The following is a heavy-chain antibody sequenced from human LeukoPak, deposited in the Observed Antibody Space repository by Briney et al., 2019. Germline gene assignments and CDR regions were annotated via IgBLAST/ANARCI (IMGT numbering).Heavy chain of an antibody. CDR2: IKTKSDGGTT. CDR1: GFSFNSYT. V-gene: IGHV3-15*01. D-gene: IGHD4-17*01. J-gene: IGHJ2*01. CDR3: AGDYDHFDV. Sequence: GSLRLSCTASGFSFNSYTMNWVRQAPGKGLEWVGRIKTKSDGGTTDYTAPVKGRFTISRDDSKNTLYLQMHSLKIEDTAMYYCAGDYDHFDVWGRGTLVTVSS.